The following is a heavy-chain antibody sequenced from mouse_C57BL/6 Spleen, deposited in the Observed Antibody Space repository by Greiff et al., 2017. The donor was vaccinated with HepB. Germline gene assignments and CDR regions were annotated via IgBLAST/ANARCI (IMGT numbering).Heavy chain of an antibody. CDR3: AREDSSGPTN. J-gene: IGHJ3*01. CDR1: GYTFTSYW. V-gene: IGHV1-69*01. D-gene: IGHD3-2*02. CDR2: IDPSDSYT. Sequence: QVQLQQPGAELVMPGASVKLSCKASGYTFTSYWMHWVKQRPGQGLEWIGEIDPSDSYTNYNQKFKGKSTLTVDKSSSTAYMQLSSLTSEDSAVYYCAREDSSGPTNWGQGTLVTVSA.